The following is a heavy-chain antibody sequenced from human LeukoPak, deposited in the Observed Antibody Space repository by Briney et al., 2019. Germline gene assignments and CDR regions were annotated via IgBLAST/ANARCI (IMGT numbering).Heavy chain of an antibody. CDR1: GLTFSNYN. CDR2: ISGSSSTI. Sequence: PGGSLRLSCAASGLTFSNYNMNWVRQAPGKGLEWVSYISGSSSTIYYADSVKGRFTISRDNAQNSLYLQMNSLRAEDTAVYYCARAFHIWGQGTMVTVSS. CDR3: ARAFHI. V-gene: IGHV3-48*04. J-gene: IGHJ3*02.